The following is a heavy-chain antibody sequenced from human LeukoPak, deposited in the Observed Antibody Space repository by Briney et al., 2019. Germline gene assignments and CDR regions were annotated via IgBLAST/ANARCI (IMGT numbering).Heavy chain of an antibody. V-gene: IGHV3-30-3*01. D-gene: IGHD3-3*01. CDR1: GFTFSSYA. CDR2: ISYDGSNK. CDR3: ARNSHTYDFWSGYYNLAGTFDY. J-gene: IGHJ4*02. Sequence: GGSLRLSCAASGFTFSSYAMHWVRQAPGKGLEWVAVISYDGSNKYYADSVKGRFTISRDNSKNTLYLQMNSLRAEDTAVYYCARNSHTYDFWSGYYNLAGTFDYWGQGTLVTVSS.